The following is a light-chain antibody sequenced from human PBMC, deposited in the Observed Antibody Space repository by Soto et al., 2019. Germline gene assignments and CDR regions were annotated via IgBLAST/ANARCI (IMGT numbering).Light chain of an antibody. CDR1: QSVSSSY. J-gene: IGKJ3*01. CDR2: GAS. V-gene: IGKV3-20*01. CDR3: QQYGSSPRT. Sequence: EIVLTQSPGTLSLSPGERATLSCRASQSVSSSYLAWYQQKPGQAPRLLIYGASSRATGIPERFSGSGSGTDFTLTISRLEPEDFAVYYCQQYGSSPRTFGHGTKVDIK.